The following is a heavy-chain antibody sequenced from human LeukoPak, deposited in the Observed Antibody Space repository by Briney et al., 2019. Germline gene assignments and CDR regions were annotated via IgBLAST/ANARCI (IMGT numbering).Heavy chain of an antibody. D-gene: IGHD2-2*02. J-gene: IGHJ4*02. CDR1: GGSFSGCY. CDR2: INHSGST. Sequence: PSETLSLTCAVYGGSFSGCYWSWIRQPPGKGLEWIGEINHSGSTNCNPSLKSRVTISVDTSKNQFSLKLSSVTAADTAVYYCASTGTGVVPAAIGYWGQGTLVTVSS. CDR3: ASTGTGVVPAAIGY. V-gene: IGHV4-34*01.